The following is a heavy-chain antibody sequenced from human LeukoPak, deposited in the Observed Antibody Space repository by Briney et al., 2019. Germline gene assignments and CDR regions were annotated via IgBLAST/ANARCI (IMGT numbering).Heavy chain of an antibody. CDR2: INSGSTYM. Sequence: PGGSLRLSCGASGFYFSGYSMNWVRQAPGKGLEWVASINSGSTYMYYGDSVKGRFTISRDNAKNSLFLQMNSLRADDTAVYYCARGHLGDILTGFAGGIDYWGQGTLVTVSS. D-gene: IGHD3-9*01. J-gene: IGHJ4*02. V-gene: IGHV3-21*01. CDR3: ARGHLGDILTGFAGGIDY. CDR1: GFYFSGYS.